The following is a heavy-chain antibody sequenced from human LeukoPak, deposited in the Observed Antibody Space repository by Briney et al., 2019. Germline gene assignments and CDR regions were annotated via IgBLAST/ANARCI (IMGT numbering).Heavy chain of an antibody. D-gene: IGHD4-17*01. CDR3: ARLHGTTVTSWVGYYYYYMDV. CDR2: INPSGGST. V-gene: IGHV1-46*01. CDR1: GYTFTSYY. Sequence: ASVKVSCKASGYTFTSYYMHWVRQAPGQGLEWMGIINPSGGSTSYAQKFQGRVTMTRDMSTSTVYMELSSLRSEDTAVYYCARLHGTTVTSWVGYYYYYMDVWGKGTTVTISS. J-gene: IGHJ6*03.